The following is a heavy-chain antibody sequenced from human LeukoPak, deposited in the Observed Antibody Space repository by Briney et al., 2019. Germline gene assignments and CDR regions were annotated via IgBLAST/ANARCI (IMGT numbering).Heavy chain of an antibody. CDR2: IYYSGST. Sequence: SETLSLLCSLSGDSKWLSSYYGRWIRQPPGKGLEWIGSIYYSGSTYYNASLKSRGTISVDTSKNQFSLKLNSVTAADTAVYFCARKMVAVAGTVYSDYRGPGTLFTVSS. CDR3: ARKMVAVAGTVYSDY. J-gene: IGHJ4*01. V-gene: IGHV4-39*01. D-gene: IGHD6-19*01. CDR1: GDSKWLSSYY.